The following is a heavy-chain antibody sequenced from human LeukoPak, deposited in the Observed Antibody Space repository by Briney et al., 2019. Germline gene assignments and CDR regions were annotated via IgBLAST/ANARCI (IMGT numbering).Heavy chain of an antibody. CDR3: TIDLMTGFSSGWHFAY. CDR1: GLTFKNFA. CDR2: SSGDEDSI. J-gene: IGHJ4*02. V-gene: IGHV3-23*01. Sequence: GGSLRLSCAASGLTFKNFAMSWVRQAPGKGLEWLAVSSGDEDSIHYADSVRGHFVISTDNSENTSYLHMNSLRAEDTAVYYCTIDLMTGFSSGWHFAYWGQGTLVTVSS. D-gene: IGHD6-19*01.